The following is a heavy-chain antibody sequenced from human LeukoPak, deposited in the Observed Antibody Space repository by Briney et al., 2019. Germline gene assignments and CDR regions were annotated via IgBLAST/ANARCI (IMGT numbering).Heavy chain of an antibody. D-gene: IGHD2-21*02. CDR1: GYTFTGYY. CDR3: ARARPTYCGSDCPIPGAFDI. J-gene: IGHJ3*02. V-gene: IGHV1-2*04. Sequence: ASVKVSCKASGYTFTGYYMHWVRQAPGQGLEWMGWINPNSGGTNYAQKFQGWVTMTRDTFISTAYMELSRLRSDDTAVYYCARARPTYCGSDCPIPGAFDIWGQGTMVTVSS. CDR2: INPNSGGT.